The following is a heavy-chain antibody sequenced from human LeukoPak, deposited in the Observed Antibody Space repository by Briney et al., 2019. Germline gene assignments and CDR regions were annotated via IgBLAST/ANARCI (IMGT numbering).Heavy chain of an antibody. CDR3: AREPATYYYDSSGYAAYYFDY. D-gene: IGHD3-22*01. CDR1: GGSISSGDHY. Sequence: SETLSLTCTVSGGSISSGDHYWSWIRQPPGKGLEWIGYIYYSGSTYYNPSLKSRVTISVDTSKNQFSLKLSSVTAADTAVYYCAREPATYYYDSSGYAAYYFDYWGQGTLVTVSS. V-gene: IGHV4-30-4*01. CDR2: IYYSGST. J-gene: IGHJ4*02.